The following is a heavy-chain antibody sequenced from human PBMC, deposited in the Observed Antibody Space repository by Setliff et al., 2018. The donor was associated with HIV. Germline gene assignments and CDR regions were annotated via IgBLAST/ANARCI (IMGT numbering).Heavy chain of an antibody. D-gene: IGHD3-22*01. CDR3: VRRYYGSSGYAFDY. J-gene: IGHJ4*02. CDR2: INHSGST. V-gene: IGHV4-34*01. CDR1: GGSFSGYY. Sequence: SETLSLTCAVYGGSFSGYYWSWIRQPPGKGLEWIGEINHSGSTNYNPSPKSRVTISVDTSKNQFSLKLISVTATDTAVYYCVRRYYGSSGYAFDYWGQGTLVTVSS.